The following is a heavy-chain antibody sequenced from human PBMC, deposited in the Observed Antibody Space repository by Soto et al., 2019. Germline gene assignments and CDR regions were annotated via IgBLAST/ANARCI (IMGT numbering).Heavy chain of an antibody. CDR2: IKTTSGGGPT. V-gene: IGHV3-15*07. J-gene: IGHJ4*02. CDR3: TKGVNQWLANDF. D-gene: IGHD6-19*01. Sequence: EVQLLESGGGLVQPGGSLRLSCTASGCTFTTAWMNWVRQAPGRGLEWVGRIKTTSGGGPTDYAAPVKGRFTISRDDSQNTLYLQMNSLKAEDTAVYFCTKGVNQWLANDFWGQGTLVTVSS. CDR1: GCTFTTAW.